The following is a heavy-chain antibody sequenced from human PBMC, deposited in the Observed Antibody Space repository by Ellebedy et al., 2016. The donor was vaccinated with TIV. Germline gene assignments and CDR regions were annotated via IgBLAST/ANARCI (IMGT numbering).Heavy chain of an antibody. Sequence: ASVKVSCKVSGYTLTELSMHWVRQAPGKGLEWMGGFDPEDGETIYAQKFQGRVTITRDTSESTAYMELSSLRSEDTAVYYCARVRIAVAGDACDIWGQGTMVTVSS. CDR1: GYTLTELS. V-gene: IGHV1-24*01. D-gene: IGHD6-19*01. CDR3: ARVRIAVAGDACDI. CDR2: FDPEDGET. J-gene: IGHJ3*02.